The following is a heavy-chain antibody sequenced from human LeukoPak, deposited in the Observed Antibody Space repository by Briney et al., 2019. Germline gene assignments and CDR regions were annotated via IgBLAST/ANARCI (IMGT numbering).Heavy chain of an antibody. Sequence: ASVKVSCKASGYTFTSYDINWVRQATGQGLEWMGWMNPNSGYTGYAQKFQGRVTMTRNTSISTAYMELSSLRSEDTAVYYCARKYSSGWKLSVFQHWGQGTLVTVSS. CDR1: GYTFTSYD. CDR2: MNPNSGYT. V-gene: IGHV1-8*01. D-gene: IGHD6-19*01. J-gene: IGHJ1*01. CDR3: ARKYSSGWKLSVFQH.